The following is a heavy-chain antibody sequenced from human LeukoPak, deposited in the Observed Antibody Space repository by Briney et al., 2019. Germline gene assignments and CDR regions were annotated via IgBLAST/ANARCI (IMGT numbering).Heavy chain of an antibody. D-gene: IGHD1-26*01. V-gene: IGHV1-24*01. J-gene: IGHJ3*02. CDR1: GYTLTELS. CDR3: ATVGATVSDAFDI. CDR2: FDPEDGET. Sequence: ASVTVSCTVSGYTLTELSMHWVRQAPGKGLEWMGGFDPEDGETIYAQKFQGRVTMTEDTSTDTAYMELSSLRSEDTAVYYCATVGATVSDAFDIWGQGTMVTVSS.